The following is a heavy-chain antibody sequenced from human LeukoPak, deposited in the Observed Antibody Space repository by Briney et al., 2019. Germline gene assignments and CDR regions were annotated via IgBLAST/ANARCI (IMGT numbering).Heavy chain of an antibody. D-gene: IGHD3-3*01. V-gene: IGHV3-21*01. CDR3: ARDRNYDFWSGTTRDAFDI. CDR1: GFTFSSYS. Sequence: GGSLRLSCAASGFTFSSYSMNWVRQAPGKGLEWVSSISSSSSYIYHADSVKGRFTISRDNAKNSLYLQMNSLRAEDTAVYYCARDRNYDFWSGTTRDAFDIWGQGTMVTVSS. CDR2: ISSSSSYI. J-gene: IGHJ3*02.